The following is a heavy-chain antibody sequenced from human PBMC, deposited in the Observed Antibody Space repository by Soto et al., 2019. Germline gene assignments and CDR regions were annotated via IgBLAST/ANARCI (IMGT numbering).Heavy chain of an antibody. V-gene: IGHV1-69*05. Sequence: QVQLVQSGAEVKKPGSSVNVSCKASGGTFSNYAVSWVRQAPGQGLEWMGGIIPIFGTANYAQKFQGRVTITSDESTSTAYVVLSSLRSDDTAVYYCAIERGGYSYGYPWFDPWGQGTLVTVSS. J-gene: IGHJ5*02. D-gene: IGHD5-18*01. CDR3: AIERGGYSYGYPWFDP. CDR1: GGTFSNYA. CDR2: IIPIFGTA.